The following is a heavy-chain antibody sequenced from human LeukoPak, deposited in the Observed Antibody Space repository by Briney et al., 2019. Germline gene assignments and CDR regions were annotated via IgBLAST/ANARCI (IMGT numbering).Heavy chain of an antibody. V-gene: IGHV3-23*01. Sequence: GGSLRLSCAASGFTFSNYGMNWVRQAPGKGLEWVSIITSGVGITYYADSVKGRFTISRDNSRNTLYLQMNSLRAEDTAVYYCAKGDYYALDSWGQGTLVTVSS. CDR1: GFTFSNYG. CDR2: ITSGVGIT. J-gene: IGHJ4*02. CDR3: AKGDYYALDS. D-gene: IGHD3-10*01.